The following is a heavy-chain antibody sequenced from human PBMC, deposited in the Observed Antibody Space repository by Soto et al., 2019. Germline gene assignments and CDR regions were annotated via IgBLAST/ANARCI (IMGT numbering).Heavy chain of an antibody. CDR2: ITNSGNTI. V-gene: IGHV3-48*01. J-gene: IGHJ1*01. Sequence: PGGSLRLSCAASGFTFSSYCMNWVRQAPGKGLEWVAYITNSGNTIYYADSVKGRFTISRDNARDSLYLQMNSLRVEDTAAYFCGRADEYGIRGLPYWGAQGPLVTVS. D-gene: IGHD2-15*01. CDR1: GFTFSSYC. CDR3: GRADEYGIRGLPYW.